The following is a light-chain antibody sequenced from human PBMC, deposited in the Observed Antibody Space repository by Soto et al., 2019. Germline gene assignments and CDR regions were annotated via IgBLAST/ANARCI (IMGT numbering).Light chain of an antibody. CDR2: DAS. V-gene: IGKV1-5*01. J-gene: IGKJ1*01. Sequence: DSQVTQSPWTLSASVGGRSGITCRASQSISSWLAWYQQKPGKAPKLLIYDASSLESGVPSRFSGSGSGTEFTLTIRSMQPDDFATYYCQQYNSYSPWTFGQGTKVDVK. CDR3: QQYNSYSPWT. CDR1: QSISSW.